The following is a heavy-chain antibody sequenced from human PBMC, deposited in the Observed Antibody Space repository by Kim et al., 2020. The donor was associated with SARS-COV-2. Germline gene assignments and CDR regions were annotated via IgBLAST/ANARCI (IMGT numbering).Heavy chain of an antibody. V-gene: IGHV1-18*01. J-gene: IGHJ4*02. D-gene: IGHD3-10*01. CDR2: ISGKNGNT. Sequence: ASVKVSCKTSGYSFSLYGISWVRQAPGQGLEWMGWISGKNGNTDYAQNFQDRVTLTKDTSTSTVYMELRSLRSDDTAVYFCARDHVENTSSGGDFDYWGQGTLVTVSS. CDR3: ARDHVENTSSGGDFDY. CDR1: GYSFSLYG.